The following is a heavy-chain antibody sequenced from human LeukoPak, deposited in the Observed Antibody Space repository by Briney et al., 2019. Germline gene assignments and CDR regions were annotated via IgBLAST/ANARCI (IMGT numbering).Heavy chain of an antibody. D-gene: IGHD6-13*01. CDR2: IKQDGSEK. CDR3: ARGSSSWYGSRLWFDP. Sequence: GGSLRLSCAVSGFTFSSYWMSWVRQAPGKGLEWVANIKQDGSEKYYVDSVKGRFTISRDNAKNSLYLQMSSLRAEDTAVYYCARGSSSWYGSRLWFDPWGQGTLVTVSS. CDR1: GFTFSSYW. J-gene: IGHJ5*02. V-gene: IGHV3-7*03.